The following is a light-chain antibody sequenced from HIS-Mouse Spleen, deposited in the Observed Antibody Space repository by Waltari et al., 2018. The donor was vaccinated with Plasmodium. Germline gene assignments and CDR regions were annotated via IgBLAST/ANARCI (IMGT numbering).Light chain of an antibody. CDR1: QSVSSN. J-gene: IGKJ3*01. CDR2: GAS. Sequence: EIVMTQSPATLSVSPGERATPSCRASQSVSSNLAWYQQKPGQAPRLLINGASTRATGIPARFSGSGSGTEFTLTISSLQSEDFAVYYCQQYNNWSFTFGPGTKVDIK. CDR3: QQYNNWSFT. V-gene: IGKV3-15*01.